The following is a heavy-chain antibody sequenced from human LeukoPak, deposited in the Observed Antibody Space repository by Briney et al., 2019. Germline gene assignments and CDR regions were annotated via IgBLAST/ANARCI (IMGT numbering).Heavy chain of an antibody. J-gene: IGHJ3*02. CDR2: IYTSGST. V-gene: IGHV4-4*07. CDR1: GGSISSYX. Sequence: XXXSXTCXVSGGSISSYXXSWVRQPAGXGXEWIGRIYTSGSTNYNPSLKSRVTMSVDTSKNQFSLKLSSVTAADTAVYYCAREPKAGGLLAFDIWGQGTMVTVSS. CDR3: AREPKAGGLLAFDI. D-gene: IGHD1-26*01.